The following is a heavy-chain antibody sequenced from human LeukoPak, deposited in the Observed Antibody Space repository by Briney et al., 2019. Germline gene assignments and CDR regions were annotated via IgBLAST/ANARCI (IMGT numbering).Heavy chain of an antibody. D-gene: IGHD5-12*01. V-gene: IGHV1-2*02. Sequence: ASVKVSCKASGYTSTNYGISWVRQAPGQGLEWMGWINPNSGGTNYAQKFQGRVTMTRDTSISTVYMELSRLRSDDTAVYYCARDNIVATIGDYWGQGTLVTVSS. CDR1: GYTSTNYG. CDR2: INPNSGGT. J-gene: IGHJ4*02. CDR3: ARDNIVATIGDY.